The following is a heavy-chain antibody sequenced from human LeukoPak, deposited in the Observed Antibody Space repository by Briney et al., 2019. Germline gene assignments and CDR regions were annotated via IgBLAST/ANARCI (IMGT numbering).Heavy chain of an antibody. CDR1: GASFSSSTYY. Sequence: SETLSLTCTVSGASFSSSTYYWGWIRQPPGKGLEWIGSIYYSGSTYYNPSLKSRVTMSVDTSKNQFSLKLSSVTAADTAVYYCARHAGGIAAAGTRPFDYWGQGTLVAVSS. V-gene: IGHV4-39*01. CDR3: ARHAGGIAAAGTRPFDY. D-gene: IGHD6-13*01. J-gene: IGHJ4*02. CDR2: IYYSGST.